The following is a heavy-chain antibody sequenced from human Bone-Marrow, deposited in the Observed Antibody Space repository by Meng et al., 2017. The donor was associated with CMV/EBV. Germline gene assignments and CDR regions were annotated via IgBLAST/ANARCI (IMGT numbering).Heavy chain of an antibody. J-gene: IGHJ6*02. CDR2: INPNSGGT. D-gene: IGHD3-9*01. CDR3: ARDCLLQGFGRYFDWPRYYYGMDV. CDR1: GYTFTGYY. Sequence: ASVKISCNASGYTFTGYYMHWVRQAPGQGREWMGWINPNSGGTNYAQKFQGRVTMTRDTSISTAYMELSRLRSDDTAVYYCARDCLLQGFGRYFDWPRYYYGMDVWGQGTTVTVSS. V-gene: IGHV1-2*02.